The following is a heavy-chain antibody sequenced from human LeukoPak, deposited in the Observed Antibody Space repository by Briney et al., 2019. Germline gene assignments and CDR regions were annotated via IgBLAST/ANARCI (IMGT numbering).Heavy chain of an antibody. J-gene: IGHJ4*02. CDR1: AFTFSSYE. D-gene: IGHD3-9*01. CDR2: ISSSGSTI. V-gene: IGHV3-48*03. CDR3: ATVFNYDILTGYITLEDY. Sequence: GGSLRLSCAASAFTFSSYEMNWVRQAPGKGLEWVSYISSSGSTIYYADSVKGRFTISRDNAKNSLYLQMNSLRAEDTAVYYCATVFNYDILTGYITLEDYWGQGTLVTVSS.